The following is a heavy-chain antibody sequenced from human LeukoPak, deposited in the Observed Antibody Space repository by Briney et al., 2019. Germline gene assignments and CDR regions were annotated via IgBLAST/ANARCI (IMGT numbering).Heavy chain of an antibody. Sequence: GASVKVSCKASGYTFTSYDINWVRQAPGQGLEWMGWMNPTSGHTGYVQKFQGSITMTRDTSVSTAYMELNSLTSEDTAVYYCARSPVGVRKKHDLWGQGTLVIVSS. V-gene: IGHV1-8*01. D-gene: IGHD3-10*01. CDR3: ARSPVGVRKKHDL. CDR2: MNPTSGHT. J-gene: IGHJ5*02. CDR1: GYTFTSYD.